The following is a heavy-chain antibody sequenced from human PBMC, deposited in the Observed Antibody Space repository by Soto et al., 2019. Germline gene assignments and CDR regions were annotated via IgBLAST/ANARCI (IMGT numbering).Heavy chain of an antibody. Sequence: QVQLVESGGGLVKPGGSLRLSCAASGFSFGDSYMSWIRQSAVKGLEWLSYISGGSSYTKYAESVKGRFTISRDNARRSLFLQVNGRRADDTAIYYCAKTRVADSGYYFDHWGQGTMVTVSS. CDR3: AKTRVADSGYYFDH. J-gene: IGHJ4*02. CDR1: GFSFGDSY. CDR2: ISGGSSYT. D-gene: IGHD3-10*01. V-gene: IGHV3-11*05.